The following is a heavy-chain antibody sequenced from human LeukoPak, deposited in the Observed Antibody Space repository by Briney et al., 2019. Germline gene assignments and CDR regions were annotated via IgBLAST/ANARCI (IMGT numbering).Heavy chain of an antibody. D-gene: IGHD3-22*01. CDR1: GFTFSTYS. Sequence: NPGGSLRLSXAASGFTFSTYSMNWVRQAPGKGLEWVSFITSSSSYIYYADSVKGRFTISRDNAKNSLYLQMNSLRAEDTAVYYCARDPGSSGYWSYWGQGTLVTVSS. J-gene: IGHJ4*02. V-gene: IGHV3-21*01. CDR3: ARDPGSSGYWSY. CDR2: ITSSSSYI.